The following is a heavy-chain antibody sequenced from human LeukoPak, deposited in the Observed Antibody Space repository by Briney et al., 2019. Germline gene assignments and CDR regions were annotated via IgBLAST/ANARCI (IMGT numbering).Heavy chain of an antibody. CDR3: ARTRGQLRGSGRGFDY. J-gene: IGHJ4*02. Sequence: PSETLSLTCTVSGGSISSYYWSWIQQPPGKGLEWIGCIYYSGSTNYNPSLKSRVTISVDTSKNQFSLKLSSVTAADTAVYYCARTRGQLRGSGRGFDYWGQGTLVTVSS. CDR2: IYYSGST. V-gene: IGHV4-59*01. D-gene: IGHD3-10*01. CDR1: GGSISSYY.